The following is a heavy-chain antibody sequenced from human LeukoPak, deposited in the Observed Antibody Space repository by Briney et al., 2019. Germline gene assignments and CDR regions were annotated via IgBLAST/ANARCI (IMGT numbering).Heavy chain of an antibody. Sequence: PGGSLRLSCAASGFTFSSYAMHWVRQAPGKGLEYVSAISSNGGSTYYASSVKGRFTISRDNSKNTLYLQMGSLRTEDMAVYYCARDNRDAFDIWGQGTMVTASS. CDR3: ARDNRDAFDI. CDR2: ISSNGGST. CDR1: GFTFSSYA. V-gene: IGHV3-64*01. J-gene: IGHJ3*02.